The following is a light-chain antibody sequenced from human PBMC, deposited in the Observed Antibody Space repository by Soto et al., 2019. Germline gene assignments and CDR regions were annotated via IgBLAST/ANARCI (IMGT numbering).Light chain of an antibody. J-gene: IGKJ5*01. Sequence: EIVLTQSPATLSLSPGERATLSCMASQSVSSYLAWYQQKPGQAPRLLIYDASNRATGIPARFSGSGSGTDFTLTISSLEPDDFAVSYCQQRSNWPTTFGQGTRLDIK. CDR3: QQRSNWPTT. CDR2: DAS. V-gene: IGKV3-11*01. CDR1: QSVSSY.